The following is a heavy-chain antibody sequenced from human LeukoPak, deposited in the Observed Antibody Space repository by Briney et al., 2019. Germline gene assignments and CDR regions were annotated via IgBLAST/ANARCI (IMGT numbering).Heavy chain of an antibody. CDR1: GFTFSSCE. J-gene: IGHJ4*02. CDR2: ISSSGSTI. Sequence: GSLRLSCAASGFTFSSCEMNWVRQAPGKGLEWVSYISSSGSTIYYADSVKGRFTISRDNAKNSLYLQMNSLRAEDTAVYYCARDGYSYGLDYWGQGTLVTVSS. CDR3: ARDGYSYGLDY. V-gene: IGHV3-48*03. D-gene: IGHD5-18*01.